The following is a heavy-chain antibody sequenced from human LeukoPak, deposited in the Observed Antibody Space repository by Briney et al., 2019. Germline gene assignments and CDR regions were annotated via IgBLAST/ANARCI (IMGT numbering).Heavy chain of an antibody. CDR3: AQIYTYGSSQFDY. J-gene: IGHJ4*02. CDR2: ISSSGSTI. D-gene: IGHD5-18*01. V-gene: IGHV3-48*03. Sequence: PGGSLRLSCAASGFTFSNYEMNWVRQAPGKGLEWDSYISSSGSTIYYADSVKGRFTISRDNAKNSLYLQMNSLRAEDTAVYYCAQIYTYGSSQFDYWGQGTLVTVSS. CDR1: GFTFSNYE.